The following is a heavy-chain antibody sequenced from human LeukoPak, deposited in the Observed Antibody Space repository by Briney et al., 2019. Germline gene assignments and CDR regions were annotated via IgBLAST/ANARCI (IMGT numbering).Heavy chain of an antibody. V-gene: IGHV4-34*01. CDR2: INHSGST. D-gene: IGHD4-17*01. CDR1: AGSFSGYY. J-gene: IGHJ6*03. CDR3: ARGGGDYYYYYMDV. Sequence: SETLSLTCAVSAGSFSGYYWSWIRQPPGKGLEWIGEINHSGSTNYNPSLKSRVTISVDTSKNQFSLKLSSVTAADTAVYYCARGGGDYYYYYMDVWGKGTTVTVSS.